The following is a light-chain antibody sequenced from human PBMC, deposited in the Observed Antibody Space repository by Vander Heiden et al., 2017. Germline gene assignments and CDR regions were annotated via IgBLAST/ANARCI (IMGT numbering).Light chain of an antibody. CDR2: DVS. Sequence: QSALTKPRSGSGSPGQSVTIYCTGTSSEGGGYHYVYWYQHHTGQAPILIIYDVSKRPSGVPDRFSGSKSGNTASLTPTLLQAEAVADYYCFSYAGSYTFLVFGGGTKLTVL. CDR1: SSEGGGYHY. V-gene: IGLV2-11*01. J-gene: IGLJ2*01. CDR3: FSYAGSYTFLV.